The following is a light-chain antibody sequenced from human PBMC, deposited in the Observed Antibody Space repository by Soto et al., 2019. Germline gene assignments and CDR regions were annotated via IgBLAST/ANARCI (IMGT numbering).Light chain of an antibody. CDR1: RSVSSY. Sequence: ETLLTQSPATLSLSPGESATLSCRATRSVSSYLAWYQQKPGQAPRLLIYGASTRATGIPARFSGSGSGTEFTLIISSLQSEDFAIYYCQQYNNWPPYTFGQGTRLEIK. V-gene: IGKV3-15*01. J-gene: IGKJ5*01. CDR3: QQYNNWPPYT. CDR2: GAS.